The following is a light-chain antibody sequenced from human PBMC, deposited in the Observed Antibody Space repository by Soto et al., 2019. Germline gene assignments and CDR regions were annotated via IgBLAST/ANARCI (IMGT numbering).Light chain of an antibody. CDR2: GAS. Sequence: EIVMTQSPATLSVSPGERATLSCRASQSVSSNLAWYRQKPGQAPRLLIYGASTRATGIPARFSGSGSGTEFTLTISSLQSEDFAVYYCQQYNNWWKFGQGTKVDIK. J-gene: IGKJ1*01. V-gene: IGKV3-15*01. CDR1: QSVSSN. CDR3: QQYNNWWK.